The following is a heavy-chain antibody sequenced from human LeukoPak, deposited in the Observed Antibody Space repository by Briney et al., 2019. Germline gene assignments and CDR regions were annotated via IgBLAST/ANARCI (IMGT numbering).Heavy chain of an antibody. V-gene: IGHV4-61*02. CDR1: GGSISSGSYY. CDR2: IYTSGST. J-gene: IGHJ4*02. D-gene: IGHD6-19*01. Sequence: SETLSLTCTVSGGSISSGSYYWSWIRQPAGKGLEWIGRIYTSGSTNYNPSLKSRVTISVDTSKNQFSLKLSSVTAADTAVYYCARGGSGWRYWGQGTLVTVSS. CDR3: ARGGSGWRY.